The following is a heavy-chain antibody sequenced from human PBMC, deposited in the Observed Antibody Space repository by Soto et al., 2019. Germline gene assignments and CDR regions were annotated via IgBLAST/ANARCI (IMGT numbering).Heavy chain of an antibody. CDR3: AKEVAGFYYYYGMDV. J-gene: IGHJ6*02. CDR1: GFSFADST. V-gene: IGHV3-43*01. Sequence: GGSLRLSCASSGFSFADSTMHWVRQAPGKGLEWVSLISWVGGSTYYADSVKGRFTISRDNSKNSLYLQMNSLRTEDTALYYCAKEVAGFYYYYGMDVWGQGT. D-gene: IGHD6-19*01. CDR2: ISWVGGST.